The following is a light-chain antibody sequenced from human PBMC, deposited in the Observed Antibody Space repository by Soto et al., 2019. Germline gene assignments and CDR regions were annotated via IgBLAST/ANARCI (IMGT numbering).Light chain of an antibody. V-gene: IGKV1-6*01. Sequence: AIQMTQSPPSLSASEGDRVPITCRASRGIGRDLSWYQQKPGKAPKLLMYGASSLQSGVPSRFSGSGSGTDFTLTISSLQSEDFATYYCLQDYSYPWTFGQGTKVEIK. CDR2: GAS. CDR1: RGIGRD. CDR3: LQDYSYPWT. J-gene: IGKJ1*01.